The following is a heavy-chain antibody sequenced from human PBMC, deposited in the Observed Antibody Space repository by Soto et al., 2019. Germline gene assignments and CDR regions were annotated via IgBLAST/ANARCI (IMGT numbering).Heavy chain of an antibody. CDR1: GFTFSSYA. D-gene: IGHD2-21*02. J-gene: IGHJ4*02. CDR3: AKMGPARAYCGGDCYSESDY. Sequence: GGSLRLSCAASGFTFSSYAMSWVRQAPGKGLEWVSAISGSGGSTYYADSVKGRFTISRDNSKNTLYLQMNSLRAEDTAVYYCAKMGPARAYCGGDCYSESDYWGQGTLVTVSS. CDR2: ISGSGGST. V-gene: IGHV3-23*01.